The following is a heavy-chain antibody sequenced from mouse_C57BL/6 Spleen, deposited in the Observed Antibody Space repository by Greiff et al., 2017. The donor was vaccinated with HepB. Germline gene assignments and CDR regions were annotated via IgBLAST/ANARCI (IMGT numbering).Heavy chain of an antibody. CDR2: INPNYGTT. Sequence: EVQLVESGPELVKPGASVKISCKASGYSFTDYNMNWVKQSNGKSLEWIGVINPNYGTTGYNQKFKGKATLTVDQSSSTAYMQLNSLTSEESAVYYCARPYYYGSSEDYAMDYWCQGTSVTVSS. D-gene: IGHD1-1*01. J-gene: IGHJ4*01. CDR3: ARPYYYGSSEDYAMDY. V-gene: IGHV1-39*01. CDR1: GYSFTDYN.